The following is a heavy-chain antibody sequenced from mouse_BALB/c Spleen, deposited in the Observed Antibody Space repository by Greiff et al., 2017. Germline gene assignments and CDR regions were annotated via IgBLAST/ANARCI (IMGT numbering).Heavy chain of an antibody. J-gene: IGHJ3*01. CDR2: ISSGGST. D-gene: IGHD2-1*01. Sequence: EVKLMESGGGLVKPGGSLKLSCAASGFTFSSYAMSWVRQTPEKRLEWVASISSGGSTYYPDSVKGRFTISRDNARNILYLQMSSLRSEDTAMYYCAREGALLAWFAYWGQGTLVTVSA. CDR1: GFTFSSYA. CDR3: AREGALLAWFAY. V-gene: IGHV5-6-5*01.